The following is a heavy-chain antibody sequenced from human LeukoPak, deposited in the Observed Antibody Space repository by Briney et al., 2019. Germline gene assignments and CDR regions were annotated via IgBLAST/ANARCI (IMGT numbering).Heavy chain of an antibody. Sequence: GRSLRLSCAASGFILNDYGMHWVRQAPGKGLEWVADIWFDKNQHFADSVKGRFAISRDNSKNTVYLQINSLRAEDTAVYYCARERHCVNGVCHSPPGMDVWGQGTTVTVSS. V-gene: IGHV3-33*01. D-gene: IGHD2-8*01. CDR1: GFILNDYG. CDR3: ARERHCVNGVCHSPPGMDV. J-gene: IGHJ6*02. CDR2: IWFDKNQ.